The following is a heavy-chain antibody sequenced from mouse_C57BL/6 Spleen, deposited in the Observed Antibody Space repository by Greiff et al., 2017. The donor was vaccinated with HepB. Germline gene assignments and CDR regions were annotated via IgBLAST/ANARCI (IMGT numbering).Heavy chain of an antibody. D-gene: IGHD1-1*01. Sequence: QVQLQQSGAELVRPGASVKLSCKASGYTFTDYYINWVKQRPGQGLEWIARIYPGSGNTYYNEKFKGKATLTAEKSSSTAYMQLSSLTSEDSAVYFCARGGYYGKGYFDVWGTGTTVTVSS. CDR3: ARGGYYGKGYFDV. CDR2: IYPGSGNT. J-gene: IGHJ1*03. V-gene: IGHV1-76*01. CDR1: GYTFTDYY.